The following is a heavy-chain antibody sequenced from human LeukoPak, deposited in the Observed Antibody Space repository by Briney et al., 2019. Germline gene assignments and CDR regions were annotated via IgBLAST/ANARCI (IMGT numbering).Heavy chain of an antibody. CDR2: ISSSSSYI. CDR3: ARDVYCSGGSCPPGDAFDI. Sequence: GGSLGLSCAASGFTVSSNSMSWVRQAPGKGLEWVSSISSSSSYIYYADSVKGRFTISRDNAKNSLYLQMNSLRAEDTAVYYCARDVYCSGGSCPPGDAFDIWGQGTMVTVSS. D-gene: IGHD2-15*01. CDR1: GFTVSSNS. J-gene: IGHJ3*02. V-gene: IGHV3-21*01.